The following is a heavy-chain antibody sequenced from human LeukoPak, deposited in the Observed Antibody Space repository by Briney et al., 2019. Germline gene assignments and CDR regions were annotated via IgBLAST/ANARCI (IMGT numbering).Heavy chain of an antibody. V-gene: IGHV1-46*01. D-gene: IGHD3-10*01. Sequence: EASVKVSCKASGYTFTSYYMHWVRQAPGQGLEWMGVINPRGGSTSYAQKFQGRVTMTRDTSTYTLYMELSSLRSEDTAVYYCARDPGFGELSPTYWGGGTLVSVSS. J-gene: IGHJ4*02. CDR2: INPRGGST. CDR3: ARDPGFGELSPTY. CDR1: GYTFTSYY.